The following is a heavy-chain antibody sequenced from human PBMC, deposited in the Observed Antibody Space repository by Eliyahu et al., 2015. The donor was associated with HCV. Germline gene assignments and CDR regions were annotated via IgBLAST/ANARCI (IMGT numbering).Heavy chain of an antibody. Sequence: QVQLVQSGAEVKKPGSSVKVSCKASGGTFSSYAXSXVRQAPGQGLEWMGGIIPIFGTANYAQKFQGRVTITADESTSTAYMELSSLRSEDTAVYYCARDIGSNYYDSSLGPKWFDPWGQGTLVTVSS. CDR1: GGTFSSYA. J-gene: IGHJ5*02. CDR2: IIPIFGTA. CDR3: ARDIGSNYYDSSLGPKWFDP. D-gene: IGHD3-22*01. V-gene: IGHV1-69*01.